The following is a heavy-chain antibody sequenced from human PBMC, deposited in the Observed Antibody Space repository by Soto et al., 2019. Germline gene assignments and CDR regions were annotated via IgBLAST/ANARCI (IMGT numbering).Heavy chain of an antibody. V-gene: IGHV1-69*02. CDR1: GGTFSRYT. CDR2: IIPILGIA. CDR3: ARDPAGDDAFDI. J-gene: IGHJ3*02. Sequence: QVQLVQSGAEVKKPGSSVKVSCKASGGTFSRYTISWVRQAPGQGLEWMGKIIPILGIANYAQKFQGRVTITAEKSTSTAYMELSSLRSEDTAVYYCARDPAGDDAFDIWGQGTMVTVSS. D-gene: IGHD2-2*01.